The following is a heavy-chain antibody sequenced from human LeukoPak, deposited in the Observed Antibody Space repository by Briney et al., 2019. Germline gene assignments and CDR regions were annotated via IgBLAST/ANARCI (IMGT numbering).Heavy chain of an antibody. CDR2: ITSSGASA. D-gene: IGHD5-12*01. Sequence: GGSLRLSCVASGFTFSSYAMTWVRQAPGKGLEWVSGITSSGASAYYAASVKGRFTVSRDNSENTLYLQINNLSAEDSGTYYCVKDEDLYSPTWYLFEAWGQGTLVTVSS. CDR1: GFTFSSYA. CDR3: VKDEDLYSPTWYLFEA. V-gene: IGHV3-23*01. J-gene: IGHJ5*02.